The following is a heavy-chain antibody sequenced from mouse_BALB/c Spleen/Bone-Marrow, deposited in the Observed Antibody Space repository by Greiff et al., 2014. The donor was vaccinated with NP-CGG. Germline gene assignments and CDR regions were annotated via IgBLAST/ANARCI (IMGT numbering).Heavy chain of an antibody. D-gene: IGHD1-1*01. J-gene: IGHJ4*01. Sequence: VQLQQPGPELVKPGASVKISCKASGYSFTDYIMLWVKQSHGKSLEWIGNINPYYGSTSYNLKFKGKATLTVDKSSSTAYMQLNSLTSEDSAVYYCARGITTVVPYAMDYWGQGTSVTVSS. CDR1: GYSFTDYI. CDR2: INPYYGST. CDR3: ARGITTVVPYAMDY. V-gene: IGHV1-39*01.